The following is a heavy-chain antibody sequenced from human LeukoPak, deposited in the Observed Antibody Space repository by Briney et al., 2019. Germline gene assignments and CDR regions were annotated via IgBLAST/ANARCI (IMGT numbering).Heavy chain of an antibody. D-gene: IGHD2-8*01. V-gene: IGHV5-51*01. Sequence: GESLKISCQASGYSFTTYWIAWVRQLPGKGLEWMGRVYPGDSDTRYSPSFQGQVTISADKSISTAYLQWSSLKASDTAMYYCAGGLMVYAIASAFDIWGQGTMVTASS. CDR2: VYPGDSDT. J-gene: IGHJ3*02. CDR1: GYSFTTYW. CDR3: AGGLMVYAIASAFDI.